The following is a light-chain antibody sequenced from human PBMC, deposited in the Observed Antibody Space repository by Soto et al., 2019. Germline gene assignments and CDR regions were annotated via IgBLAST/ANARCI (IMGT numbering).Light chain of an antibody. CDR1: SSDVGSYNL. Sequence: QSVLTQPASVSVSPGQSITISCTGTSSDVGSYNLVSWYQQHPGKAPKLMIYEVSKRPSGVSNRFSGSKSGNTASLTISGLQAEDEADYSCCSYAGSSTPYVFGTGTKVTVL. J-gene: IGLJ1*01. V-gene: IGLV2-23*02. CDR2: EVS. CDR3: CSYAGSSTPYV.